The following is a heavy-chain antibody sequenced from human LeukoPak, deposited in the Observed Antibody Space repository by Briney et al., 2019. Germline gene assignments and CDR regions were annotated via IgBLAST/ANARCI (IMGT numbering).Heavy chain of an antibody. D-gene: IGHD6-19*01. Sequence: SGTLSLTCTVSGGSISSYYWSWIRQPPGKGLEWIGYIYYSGSTNYNPSLKSRVTISVDTSKNQFSLKLSSVTAADTAVYYCARDRSGGWDNWGQGTLVTVSS. V-gene: IGHV4-59*01. J-gene: IGHJ4*02. CDR3: ARDRSGGWDN. CDR1: GGSISSYY. CDR2: IYYSGST.